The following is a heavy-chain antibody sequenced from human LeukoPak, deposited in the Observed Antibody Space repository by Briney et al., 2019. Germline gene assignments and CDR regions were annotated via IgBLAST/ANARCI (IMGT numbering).Heavy chain of an antibody. CDR2: ISYSGST. J-gene: IGHJ4*02. CDR1: GGSISSSSYY. CDR3: ASLSSATGYFDY. V-gene: IGHV4-39*01. Sequence: TSETLSLTCTVSGGSISSSSYYWGWIRQPPGKGLEWIGSISYSGSTYYNPSLKSRVTISVDTSKNQFSLKLSSVTAADTAVYYCASLSSATGYFDYWGQGTLVTVSS. D-gene: IGHD1-26*01.